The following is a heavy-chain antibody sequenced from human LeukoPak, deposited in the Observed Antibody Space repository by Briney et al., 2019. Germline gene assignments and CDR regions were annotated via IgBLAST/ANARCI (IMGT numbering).Heavy chain of an antibody. CDR1: GYTFTSYG. Sequence: ASVKVSCKASGYTFTSYGISWVRQAPGQGLEWMGWISAYNGNTNYAQKLQGRVTMTTDTSTSTAYMELRSLRSDDTAVYYCARDPRVLRYFDWLSERYWFDPWGQGTLVTVSS. CDR2: ISAYNGNT. D-gene: IGHD3-9*01. J-gene: IGHJ5*02. CDR3: ARDPRVLRYFDWLSERYWFDP. V-gene: IGHV1-18*01.